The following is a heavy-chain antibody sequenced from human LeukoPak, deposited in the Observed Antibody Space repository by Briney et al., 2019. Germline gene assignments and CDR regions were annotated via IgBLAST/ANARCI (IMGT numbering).Heavy chain of an antibody. CDR1: GGSLSGHY. CDR2: INHGGST. CDR3: ARYGGGTYWYFNL. Sequence: PSETLSLTCAVYGGSLSGHYWTWIRQPPGKGLEWIGEINHGGSTNYNPSLKSRVTISVDTSNNQFSLKLSSVTAADTAVYFCARYGGGTYWYFNLWGRGTLVTVSS. D-gene: IGHD2-15*01. V-gene: IGHV4-34*01. J-gene: IGHJ2*01.